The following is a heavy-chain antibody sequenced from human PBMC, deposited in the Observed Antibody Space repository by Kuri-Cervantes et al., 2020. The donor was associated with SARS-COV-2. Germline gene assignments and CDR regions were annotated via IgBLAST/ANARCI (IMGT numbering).Heavy chain of an antibody. D-gene: IGHD3-16*02. CDR1: GFTFSSYS. V-gene: IGHV3-48*01. J-gene: IGHJ4*02. CDR2: ISSSSSTI. Sequence: GGSLRLSCAASGFTFSSYSMNWVRQAPGKGLEWVSYISSSSSTIYYADSVKGRFTISRDNAKNSLYLQMNSLRAEDTAVYYCAGQSTYDYVWGSYRLGYWGQGTLVTGAS. CDR3: AGQSTYDYVWGSYRLGY.